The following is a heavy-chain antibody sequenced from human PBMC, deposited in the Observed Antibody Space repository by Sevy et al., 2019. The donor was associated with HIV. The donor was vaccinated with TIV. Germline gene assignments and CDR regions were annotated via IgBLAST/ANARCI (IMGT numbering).Heavy chain of an antibody. J-gene: IGHJ4*02. CDR3: ATTKDYYGGSGYPFDG. CDR1: GSALTELA. D-gene: IGHD3-22*01. Sequence: ASVKVSCKVSGSALTELAMHWVRQAPGKGLEWMATLDPEDGETFYAQKFQGRVTMTEDASTHTAYLELVSMRSEETAVYYYATTKDYYGGSGYPFDGWGQGTLVTVSS. CDR2: LDPEDGET. V-gene: IGHV1-24*01.